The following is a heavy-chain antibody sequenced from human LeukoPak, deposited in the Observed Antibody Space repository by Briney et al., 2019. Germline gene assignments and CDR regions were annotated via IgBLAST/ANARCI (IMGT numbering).Heavy chain of an antibody. CDR2: IKSDGST. CDR3: ARAPSEIGGYYPEYFRH. V-gene: IGHV3-74*01. CDR1: GFTFSSHW. Sequence: GGSLRLSCAASGFTFSSHWVHWVRQAPGKGLVWVSRIKSDGSTNYADSVKGRFTISRHNAKNTLSLQMISLRAEDTGVYYCARAPSEIGGYYPEYFRHWGQGTLVTVSS. D-gene: IGHD3-22*01. J-gene: IGHJ1*01.